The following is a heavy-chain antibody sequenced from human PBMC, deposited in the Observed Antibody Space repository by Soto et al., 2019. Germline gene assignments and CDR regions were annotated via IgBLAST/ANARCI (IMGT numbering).Heavy chain of an antibody. J-gene: IGHJ4*02. V-gene: IGHV3-74*01. Sequence: EVQVVESGGGLVQPGGSLRLSCAGSGFTLSSYWMHWVRQAPGKGLVWVSRINGDGRSTSYADSVKGRFTISRDNAKNTLYLQMNSLRVEDTAVDYCARQLYYSDSSGFGYWGQGTLVTVSS. CDR3: ARQLYYSDSSGFGY. D-gene: IGHD3-22*01. CDR1: GFTLSSYW. CDR2: INGDGRST.